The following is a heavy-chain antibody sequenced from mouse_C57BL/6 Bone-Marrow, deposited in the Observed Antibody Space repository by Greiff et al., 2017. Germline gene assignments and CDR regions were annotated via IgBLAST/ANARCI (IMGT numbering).Heavy chain of an antibody. CDR3: ASKDAMDY. CDR1: GYSITSGYY. D-gene: IGHD1-3*01. V-gene: IGHV3-6*01. CDR2: ISYDGSN. J-gene: IGHJ4*01. Sequence: DVQLQESGPGLVKPSQSLSLTCSVTGYSITSGYYWNWIRQFPGNKLEWMGYISYDGSNNYNPSLKNRISITRDTSKNQFFLKLNSVTTEDTATYYCASKDAMDYWGQGTSVTVSS.